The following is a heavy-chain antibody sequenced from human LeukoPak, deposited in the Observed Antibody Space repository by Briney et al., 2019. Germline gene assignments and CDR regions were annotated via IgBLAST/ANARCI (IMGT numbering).Heavy chain of an antibody. V-gene: IGHV3-48*04. Sequence: AGGSLRLSCAASGFTFSSYSMNWVRQAPGKGLEWVSYISSSSSTIYYADSVKGRFTISRDNAKNSLYLQMSSLRAEDTAVCYCARADGLRDFDYWGQGTLVTVSS. J-gene: IGHJ4*02. CDR2: ISSSSSTI. CDR1: GFTFSSYS. CDR3: ARADGLRDFDY.